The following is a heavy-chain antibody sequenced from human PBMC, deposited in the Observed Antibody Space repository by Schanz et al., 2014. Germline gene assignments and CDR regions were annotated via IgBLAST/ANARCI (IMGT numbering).Heavy chain of an antibody. CDR3: AKRCSSTSCSHGAFDI. Sequence: EVQVVESGGGLVQPGGSLRLSCAASGFTFNDYWMHWVRQAPGKGLVWVSRINSDGRSTNYADSVKGRFTISRDNSKNTLYLQMNSLRDEDTAMYYCAKRCSSTSCSHGAFDIWGQGTMVTVSS. CDR1: GFTFNDYW. CDR2: INSDGRST. V-gene: IGHV3-74*02. J-gene: IGHJ3*02. D-gene: IGHD2-2*01.